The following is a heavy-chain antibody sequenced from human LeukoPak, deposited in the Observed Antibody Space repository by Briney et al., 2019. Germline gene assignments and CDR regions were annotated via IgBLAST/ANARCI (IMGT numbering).Heavy chain of an antibody. Sequence: GESLKISCKGSGYSFTSYWISWVRQMPGKGLEWMGRIDPSDSYTNYSPSFQGHVTISADKSISTAYLQWSSLKDSDTAMYYCARHGVYSGYDPIWGLAAANYWGQGTLVTVSS. CDR3: ARHGVYSGYDPIWGLAAANY. D-gene: IGHD5-12*01. J-gene: IGHJ4*02. V-gene: IGHV5-10-1*01. CDR1: GYSFTSYW. CDR2: IDPSDSYT.